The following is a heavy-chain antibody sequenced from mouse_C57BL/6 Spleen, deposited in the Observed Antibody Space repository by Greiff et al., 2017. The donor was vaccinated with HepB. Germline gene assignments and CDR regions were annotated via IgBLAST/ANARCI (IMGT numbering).Heavy chain of an antibody. D-gene: IGHD3-1*01. J-gene: IGHJ2*01. CDR1: GYTFTSYW. V-gene: IGHV1-55*01. CDR2: IYPGSGST. CDR3: AGRAFYYFDY. Sequence: QVHVKQPGAELVKPGDSVKMSCKASGYTFTSYWIHWVKQRPGQGLEWIGDIYPGSGSTNYNEKFKSKATLTVDTSSSTAYMQLSSLTSEDSAVYYCAGRAFYYFDYWGQGTTLTVSS.